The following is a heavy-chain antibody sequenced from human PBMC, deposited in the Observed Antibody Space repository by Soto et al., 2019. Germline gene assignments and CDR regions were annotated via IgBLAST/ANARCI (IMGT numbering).Heavy chain of an antibody. V-gene: IGHV3-33*01. CDR3: ARDRRGYSYGLDALAI. J-gene: IGHJ3*02. CDR1: GFTFSSYG. Sequence: QVQLVESGGGVVQPGRSLRLSCAASGFTFSSYGMHWVRQAPGKGLEWVAVIWYDGSNKYYADSVKGRFTISRDNSKNTLYLQMNSLRAEDTAVYYCARDRRGYSYGLDALAIWGQGTMVTVSS. D-gene: IGHD5-18*01. CDR2: IWYDGSNK.